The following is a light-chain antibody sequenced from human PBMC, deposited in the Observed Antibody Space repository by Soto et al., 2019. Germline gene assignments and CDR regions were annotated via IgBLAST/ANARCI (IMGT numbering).Light chain of an antibody. CDR1: QSVTSDY. CDR3: QQYNNWPPLT. Sequence: EIVLTQSPGTLSLSPGERATLSCRASQSVTSDYLAWYQQKPGQAPRLLIHGASSRATGIPDRFSGSGSGTDFTLTISSLQSEDFAVYYCQQYNNWPPLTFGGGTKVDIK. V-gene: IGKV3-20*01. CDR2: GAS. J-gene: IGKJ4*01.